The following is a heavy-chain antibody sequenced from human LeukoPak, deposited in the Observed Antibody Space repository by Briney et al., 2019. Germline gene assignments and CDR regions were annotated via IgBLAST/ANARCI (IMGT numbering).Heavy chain of an antibody. CDR3: ASAQEKHGYVYYGKDV. D-gene: IGHD5-12*01. V-gene: IGHV1-69*05. CDR2: ITTMFGTS. CDR1: GCTFDSHA. Sequence: ASVKVSCKASGCTFDSHAISWVRQAPGQGLEWMGAITTMFGTSNYAQKFQGRVAIITDKSTSTPYMELSSLRSEDTAVYYCASAQEKHGYVYYGKDVWGKGTTVTVSS. J-gene: IGHJ6*04.